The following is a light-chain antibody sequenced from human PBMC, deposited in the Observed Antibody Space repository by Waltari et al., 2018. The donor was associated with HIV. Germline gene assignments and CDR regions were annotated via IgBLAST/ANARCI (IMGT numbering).Light chain of an antibody. CDR3: SSDGGTSDVGTNNFYLV. CDR2: EVN. J-gene: IGLJ2*01. CDR1: TNDFAASNF. V-gene: IGLV2-8*01. Sequence: QSALTQPPSASGSPGQSVTISCTGTTNDFAASNFASWYQQHPPKAPRLIISEVNKRPSGVPDRFSDSKSGNTASLTVSRLQAEDEATYFCSSDGGTSDVGTNNFYLVFGGETKLTVL.